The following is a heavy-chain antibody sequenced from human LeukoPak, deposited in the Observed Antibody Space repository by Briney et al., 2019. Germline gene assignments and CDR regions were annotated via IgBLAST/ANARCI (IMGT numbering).Heavy chain of an antibody. CDR1: GYTFTSYY. J-gene: IGHJ6*03. V-gene: IGHV1-46*01. CDR3: ARAGGNSYYYYYYYYMDV. Sequence: GASVKVSCKASGYTFTSYYMHWVRQAPGQGLEWMGVINPSGGSTSYAQKFQGRVTMTRDMSTSTVYMELSSLRSEDTAVYYCARAGGNSYYYYYYYYMDVWGKGTTVTVSS. CDR2: INPSGGST. D-gene: IGHD4-23*01.